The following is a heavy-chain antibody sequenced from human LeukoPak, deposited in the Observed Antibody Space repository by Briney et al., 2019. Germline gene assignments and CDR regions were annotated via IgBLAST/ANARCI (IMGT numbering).Heavy chain of an antibody. V-gene: IGHV4-4*07. CDR1: GGSITASY. CDR3: ARAYSSSWYFNWFDP. D-gene: IGHD6-13*01. J-gene: IGHJ5*02. Sequence: SETLSLTCAVSGGSITASYWSWIRQPAGKGLEWIGRISTSGTTNYNPSFKSRVTMSVDTSMNQFSLTLYSMTAADTAVYYCARAYSSSWYFNWFDPWGQGTLVTVSS. CDR2: ISTSGTT.